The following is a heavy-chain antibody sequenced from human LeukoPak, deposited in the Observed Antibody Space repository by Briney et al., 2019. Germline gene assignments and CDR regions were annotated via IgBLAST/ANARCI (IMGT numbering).Heavy chain of an antibody. J-gene: IGHJ4*02. CDR2: ISSSSSYI. D-gene: IGHD4-11*01. CDR1: GFTFSSYS. Sequence: GGSLRLSCAASGFTFSSYSMNWVRQAPGKGLEWVSSISSSSSYIYYADSVKGRFTVSRDNAKNSVYLQMNSLRAEDTAVYYCARDKWLTTTHYFDYWGQGTLVTVSS. CDR3: ARDKWLTTTHYFDY. V-gene: IGHV3-21*01.